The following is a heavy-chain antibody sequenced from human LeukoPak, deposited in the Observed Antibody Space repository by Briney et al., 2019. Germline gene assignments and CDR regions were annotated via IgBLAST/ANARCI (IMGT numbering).Heavy chain of an antibody. J-gene: IGHJ4*02. CDR3: AAEWELTPALDY. V-gene: IGHV3-74*01. CDR1: GFTFSSYW. Sequence: GGSLRLSCAASGFTFSSYWMHWVRQAPGKGLVWVSRINSDGSSTSYADSVKGRFTISRDNAKNTLYLQMNSLRAEDTAVYYCAAEWELTPALDYWGQGTLVTVSS. D-gene: IGHD1-26*01. CDR2: INSDGSST.